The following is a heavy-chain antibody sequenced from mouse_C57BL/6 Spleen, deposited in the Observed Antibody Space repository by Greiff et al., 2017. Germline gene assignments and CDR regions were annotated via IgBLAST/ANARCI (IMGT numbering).Heavy chain of an antibody. CDR3: ARNGYYGYFDV. V-gene: IGHV1-36*01. Sequence: DVKLVQSGPVLVKPGPSVKISCKASGFTFTDYYMHWVKQSHGKSLEWIGLVYPYNGGTSYNKKFKGKATLTVETSSSTAYMELNSLTSEDSAVYYCARNGYYGYFDVWGTGTTVTVAS. J-gene: IGHJ1*03. CDR1: GFTFTDYY. D-gene: IGHD2-2*01. CDR2: VYPYNGGT.